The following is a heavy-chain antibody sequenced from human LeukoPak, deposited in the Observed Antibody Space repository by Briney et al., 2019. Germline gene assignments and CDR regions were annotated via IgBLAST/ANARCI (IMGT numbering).Heavy chain of an antibody. Sequence: SETLSLTCNVSGDYIKTTNYYWAWIRQPPGKGLEWIASVFYSGTTYYNPSLKSRVVISMDTSRKQISLRLSSVTATDTAIYYCARRSRLYKHETTGYHDSWGQGTLVTVSS. V-gene: IGHV4-39*01. J-gene: IGHJ4*02. CDR1: GDYIKTTNYY. CDR2: VFYSGTT. D-gene: IGHD3-9*01. CDR3: ARRSRLYKHETTGYHDS.